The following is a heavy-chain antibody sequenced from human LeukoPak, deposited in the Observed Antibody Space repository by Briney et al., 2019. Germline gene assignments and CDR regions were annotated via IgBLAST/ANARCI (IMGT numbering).Heavy chain of an antibody. CDR1: GFAFSSYT. CDR2: ISRSGDTT. V-gene: IGHV3-23*01. D-gene: IGHD4-17*01. J-gene: IGHJ4*02. Sequence: GGSLRLSCAASGFAFSSYTMSWVRQAPGKGLEWVSAISRSGDTTYYADSVRGRFTISRDNSKNTVYLQINSLRAEDTAVYYCAKANGEDYWGQGTLVTVSS. CDR3: AKANGEDY.